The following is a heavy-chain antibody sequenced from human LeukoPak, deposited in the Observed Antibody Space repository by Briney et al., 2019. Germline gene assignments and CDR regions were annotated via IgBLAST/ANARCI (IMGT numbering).Heavy chain of an antibody. CDR3: ASTICSGGSCYLDY. CDR2: IYCSGST. D-gene: IGHD2-15*01. V-gene: IGHV4-59*08. Sequence: SETLSLTCTVSGGSISSYYWSWIRQPPGKGLEWIGYIYCSGSTNYNPSLKSRVTISVDTSKNQFSLKLSSVTAADTAVYYCASTICSGGSCYLDYWGQGTLATVSS. CDR1: GGSISSYY. J-gene: IGHJ4*02.